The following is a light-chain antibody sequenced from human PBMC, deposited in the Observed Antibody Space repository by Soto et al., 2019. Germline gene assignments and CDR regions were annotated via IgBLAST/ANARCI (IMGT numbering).Light chain of an antibody. V-gene: IGLV2-14*01. CDR1: SSDIGGYNF. J-gene: IGLJ1*01. CDR2: EVS. CDR3: SSYRSTSTLYV. Sequence: QSALTQPASVSGSPGQSITISCTGTSSDIGGYNFVSWYQQHPGKAPKLIIFEVSNRPSGVSHRSSGSKSDITASLTISGLQAGDEADYYCSSYRSTSTLYVFGTGTKVTVL.